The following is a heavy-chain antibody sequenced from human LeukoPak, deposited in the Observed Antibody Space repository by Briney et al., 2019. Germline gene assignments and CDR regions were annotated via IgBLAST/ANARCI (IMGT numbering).Heavy chain of an antibody. CDR1: AGTFSSYA. J-gene: IGHJ1*01. D-gene: IGHD6-6*01. CDR3: ARDRSYSSSSAYFQH. CDR2: IIPILGIA. Sequence: SVKVSCKASAGTFSSYAISWVRQAPGQGLEWMGRIIPILGIANYAQKFQGRVTITADKSTSTAYKELSSLRSEDTAVYYCARDRSYSSSSAYFQHWGQGTLVTVSS. V-gene: IGHV1-69*04.